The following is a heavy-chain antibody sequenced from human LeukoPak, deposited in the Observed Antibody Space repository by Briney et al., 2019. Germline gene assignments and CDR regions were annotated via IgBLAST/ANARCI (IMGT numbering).Heavy chain of an antibody. CDR3: ARKGVTTLNHYYYYYGMDA. D-gene: IGHD5-12*01. V-gene: IGHV4-34*01. J-gene: IGHJ6*02. CDR1: GGSFSGYY. CDR2: INHSGST. Sequence: SETLSLTCAVYGGSFSGYYWSWIRQPPGKGLEWIGEINHSGSTNYNPSLKSRVTISVDTSKNQFSLKLSSVTAADTAVYYCARKGVTTLNHYYYYYGMDAWGQGTTVTVSS.